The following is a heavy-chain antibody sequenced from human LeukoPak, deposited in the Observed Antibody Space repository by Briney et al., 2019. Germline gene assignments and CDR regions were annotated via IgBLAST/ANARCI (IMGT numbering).Heavy chain of an antibody. D-gene: IGHD5-18*01. V-gene: IGHV1-18*01. CDR1: GYTFTNYD. CDR2: MNPNSGNT. CDR3: ARDGAMVTRGEWSY. Sequence: ASVKVSCKASGYTFTNYDINWVRQATGQGLEWMGWMNPNSGNTNYAQKLQGRVTMTTDTSTSTAYMELRSLRSDDTAVYYCARDGAMVTRGEWSYWGQGTLVTVSS. J-gene: IGHJ4*02.